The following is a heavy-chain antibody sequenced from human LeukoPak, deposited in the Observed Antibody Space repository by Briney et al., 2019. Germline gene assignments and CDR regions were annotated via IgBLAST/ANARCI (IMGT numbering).Heavy chain of an antibody. CDR3: ASPSPKLLWFGESNLFDY. J-gene: IGHJ4*02. D-gene: IGHD3-10*01. Sequence: SETLSLTCTVSGGSISSSSYYWGWIRQPSGKGLEWIGSIYYSGSTYYNPSLKSRVTISVDTSKNQFSLKLSSVTAADTAVYYCASPSPKLLWFGESNLFDYWGQGTLVTVSS. CDR2: IYYSGST. CDR1: GGSISSSSYY. V-gene: IGHV4-39*01.